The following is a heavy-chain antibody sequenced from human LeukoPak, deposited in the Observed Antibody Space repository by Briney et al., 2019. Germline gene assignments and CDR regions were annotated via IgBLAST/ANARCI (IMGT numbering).Heavy chain of an antibody. Sequence: GGSLRLSCAASGFTFSSYAMSWVRQAPGKGLERVSAISGSGGSTYYADSVKGRFTISRDNSKNTLDLQMNSLRVEDTAVYYCAKGVFGSGSYREYFEQWGQGTLVTVSS. CDR3: AKGVFGSGSYREYFEQ. CDR1: GFTFSSYA. CDR2: ISGSGGST. D-gene: IGHD3-10*01. J-gene: IGHJ1*01. V-gene: IGHV3-23*01.